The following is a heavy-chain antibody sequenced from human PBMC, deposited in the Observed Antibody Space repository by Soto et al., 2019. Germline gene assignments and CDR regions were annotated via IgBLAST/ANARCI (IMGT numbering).Heavy chain of an antibody. J-gene: IGHJ4*02. D-gene: IGHD7-27*01. Sequence: QVQLVQSGAEVKNPGASVKLSCKASGYTFPSFYIHWVRQAPGQGLEWMAIINPNGGSTNYAPNLQGRVTLTRDTSTNTVYIELSSLGSEDTAVYYCARGLTSGDYWGQGTLVTVSS. V-gene: IGHV1-46*01. CDR3: ARGLTSGDY. CDR2: INPNGGST. CDR1: GYTFPSFY.